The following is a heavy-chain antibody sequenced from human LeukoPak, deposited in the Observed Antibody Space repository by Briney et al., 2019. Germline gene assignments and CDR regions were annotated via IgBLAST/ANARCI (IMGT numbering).Heavy chain of an antibody. J-gene: IGHJ4*02. CDR2: IYSGGST. V-gene: IGHV3-66*01. CDR1: GLTVSLKY. D-gene: IGHD2-21*01. CDR3: YCGTVLGIRVINDY. Sequence: PGGSLRLSCAPWGLTVSLKYMSGVRQAPGKGLEWVSVIYSGGSTYYADSVKGRFTISRDKSKNTLYLQMNSLRDEDTAVYYCYCGTVLGIRVINDYWGQGTLVTVSS.